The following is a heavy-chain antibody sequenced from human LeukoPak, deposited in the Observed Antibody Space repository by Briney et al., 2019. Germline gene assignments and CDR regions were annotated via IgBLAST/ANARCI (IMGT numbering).Heavy chain of an antibody. CDR1: GFTFSSYA. V-gene: IGHV3-23*01. D-gene: IGHD3-10*01. Sequence: GGSLRLSCAASGFTFSSYAMSWVRQARGKGLEWVSAISGSGGRTYYADSVKGRFTISRDNSKNTLYLQMNSLRAEDTAVFYCAKDGPKFRWFGEVLRHRPSYFYYMDVWGKGTTVTISS. CDR2: ISGSGGRT. J-gene: IGHJ6*03. CDR3: AKDGPKFRWFGEVLRHRPSYFYYMDV.